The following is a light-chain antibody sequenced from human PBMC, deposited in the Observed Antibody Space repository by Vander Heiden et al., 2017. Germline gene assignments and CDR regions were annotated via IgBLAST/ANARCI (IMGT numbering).Light chain of an antibody. Sequence: QAGLTQPPSVSKGLSQTATLTCAAKSNNVGNQDAAWLQQHPGHPTKLRSYTNNNRPSGISERFSASTSGDTASLTMTGLQPEDEADYYCSAWDTSLSARLFGGGTRLTVL. CDR2: TNN. J-gene: IGLJ2*01. CDR1: SNNVGNQD. V-gene: IGLV10-54*04. CDR3: SAWDTSLSARL.